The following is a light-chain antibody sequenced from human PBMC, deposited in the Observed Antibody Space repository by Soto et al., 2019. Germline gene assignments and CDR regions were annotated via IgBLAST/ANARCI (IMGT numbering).Light chain of an antibody. Sequence: QSALTQPASVSGSPGQSITISCTGTSSDVGSYNLVSWYQQHPGKAPKLMIYEGSKWPSGVSNRFSGSKSGNTASLTISGLQAEDEADYYCCSYAGSSTFYVFGNATKLTV. J-gene: IGLJ6*01. CDR2: EGS. CDR1: SSDVGSYNL. CDR3: CSYAGSSTFYV. V-gene: IGLV2-23*01.